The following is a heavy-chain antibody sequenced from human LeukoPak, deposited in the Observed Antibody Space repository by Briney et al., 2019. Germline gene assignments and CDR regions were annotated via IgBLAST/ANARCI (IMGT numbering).Heavy chain of an antibody. D-gene: IGHD3-10*01. CDR3: ATCDYYYYGSGSYFGY. J-gene: IGHJ4*02. V-gene: IGHV1-69*04. CDR1: GGTFSSYA. Sequence: ASVKVSCKASGGTFSSYAISWVRQAPGQGLEWMGRIIPILGIANYAQKFQGRVTITADKSTSTAYMELSSLRSEDTAVYYCATCDYYYYGSGSYFGYWGQGTLVTVSS. CDR2: IIPILGIA.